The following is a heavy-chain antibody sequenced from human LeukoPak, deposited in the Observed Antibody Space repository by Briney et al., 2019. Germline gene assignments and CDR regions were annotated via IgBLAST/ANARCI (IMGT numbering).Heavy chain of an antibody. V-gene: IGHV3-23*01. CDR3: AKDRYYYDSSGYYYAPSPFDY. CDR2: ISGSGGST. J-gene: IGHJ4*02. D-gene: IGHD3-22*01. Sequence: GGSLRLSCAASGFTVSSNYMSWVRQAPGKGLEWVSAISGSGGSTYYADSVKGRFTISRDNSKNTLYLQMNSLRAEDTAVYYCAKDRYYYDSSGYYYAPSPFDYWGQGTLVTVSS. CDR1: GFTVSSNY.